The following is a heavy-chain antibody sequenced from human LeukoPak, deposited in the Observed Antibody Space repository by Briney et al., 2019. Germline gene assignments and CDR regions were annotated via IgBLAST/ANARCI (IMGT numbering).Heavy chain of an antibody. Sequence: ASVKVSCKASGYTFTGYYMHWVRQAPGQGLEWMGWINLNSGGTNYAQKFQGRVTMTRDTSISTAYMELSRLRSDDTAVYYCARAFSSGWSNRGRGFDYWGQGTLVTVSS. CDR2: INLNSGGT. CDR1: GYTFTGYY. V-gene: IGHV1-2*02. J-gene: IGHJ4*02. D-gene: IGHD6-19*01. CDR3: ARAFSSGWSNRGRGFDY.